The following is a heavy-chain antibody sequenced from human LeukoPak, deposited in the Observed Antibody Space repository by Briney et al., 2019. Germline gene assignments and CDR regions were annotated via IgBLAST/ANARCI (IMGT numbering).Heavy chain of an antibody. CDR3: AKGSSGWTKEYCFDY. CDR2: ISWNSGST. V-gene: IGHV3-9*01. J-gene: IGHJ4*02. Sequence: GRSLRLSCAASGFTFDDYAMHWVRQAPGKGLEWVSGISWNSGSTGYADSVKGRFTISRDNDKHSLYLQMNSLRAEDTALYYCAKGSSGWTKEYCFDYWGQGTLVTGS. D-gene: IGHD6-19*01. CDR1: GFTFDDYA.